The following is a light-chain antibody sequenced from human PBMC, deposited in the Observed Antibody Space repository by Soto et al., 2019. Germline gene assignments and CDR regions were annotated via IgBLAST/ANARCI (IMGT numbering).Light chain of an antibody. V-gene: IGLV2-14*01. CDR1: SSDVGAYNY. J-gene: IGLJ7*01. CDR2: EVS. Sequence: QSALTQPASVSGSPGQSITISCTGTSSDVGAYNYVSWYQQHPGKAPKLIIYEVSNRPSGVSNRFSGSKSGNTASLTISGLQAEDEADYYCSSYTSSSTAVFGGGTQLTVL. CDR3: SSYTSSSTAV.